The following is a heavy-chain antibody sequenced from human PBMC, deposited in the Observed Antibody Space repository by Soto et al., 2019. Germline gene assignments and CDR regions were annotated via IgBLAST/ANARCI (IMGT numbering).Heavy chain of an antibody. CDR3: ARAVAGTSAYYYHFYYMDV. V-gene: IGHV3-11*01. D-gene: IGHD6-19*01. J-gene: IGHJ6*03. CDR2: ISSSGSTI. CDR1: GFTFSDYY. Sequence: QVQLVESGGGLVKPGGSLRLSCAASGFTFSDYYMSWIRQAPGKGLEWVSYISSSGSTIYYADSVKGRFTISRDNAKNSLDLQINSLRDEETAVYYCARAVAGTSAYYYHFYYMDVWGKGTTVTVSS.